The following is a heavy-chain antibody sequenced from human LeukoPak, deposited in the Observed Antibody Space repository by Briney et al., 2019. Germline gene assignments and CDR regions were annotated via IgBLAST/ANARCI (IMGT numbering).Heavy chain of an antibody. J-gene: IGHJ5*02. CDR3: ARGRYYGSGSYYNLDWFDP. CDR1: GGSISSGSYY. CDR2: IYTSGST. Sequence: SQTLSLTCTVSGGSISSGSYYWSWIRQPAGKGLEWIVRIYTSGSTNYNPSLKSRVTISVDTSKNQFSLKLSSVTAADTAVYYCARGRYYGSGSYYNLDWFDPWGQGTLVTVSS. D-gene: IGHD3-10*01. V-gene: IGHV4-61*02.